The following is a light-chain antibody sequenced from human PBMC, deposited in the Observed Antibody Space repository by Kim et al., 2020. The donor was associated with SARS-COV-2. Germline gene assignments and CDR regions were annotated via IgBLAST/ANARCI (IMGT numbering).Light chain of an antibody. V-gene: IGKV1-39*01. CDR3: KQSYSPPYI. Sequence: DIQMTQSPSSLSASVGDRVTITCRASQSISSYLNWYQQKPGKAPKLLIYAASSLQSGVPSRFSGSGSGTVSPPTTSSLHPEDFETYYCKQSYSPPYILGKGPKREI. J-gene: IGKJ2*01. CDR1: QSISSY. CDR2: AAS.